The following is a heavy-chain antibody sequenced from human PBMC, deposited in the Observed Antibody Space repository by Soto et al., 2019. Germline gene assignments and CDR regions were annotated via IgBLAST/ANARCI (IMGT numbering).Heavy chain of an antibody. J-gene: IGHJ4*02. CDR2: IKSKSAGETT. V-gene: IGHV3-15*05. CDR1: GFSFRTTW. D-gene: IGHD1-26*01. Sequence: EVQLVESGGGLVKPGGSLRLSCAASGFSFRTTWMAWVRQAPGKGLEWVGRIKSKSAGETTDYADPVKGRFTISRDDSTDTLYLHMDSLETGDTAVYYCSTGSTFSGSVFDYWGQGTLVTVSS. CDR3: STGSTFSGSVFDY.